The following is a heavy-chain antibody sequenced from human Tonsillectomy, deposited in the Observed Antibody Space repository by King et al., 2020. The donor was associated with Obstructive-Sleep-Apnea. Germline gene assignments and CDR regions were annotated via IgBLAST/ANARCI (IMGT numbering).Heavy chain of an antibody. J-gene: IGHJ5*02. Sequence: QLVQSGAEVKKPGASVTVSCKASGYSFTSHYIHWLRQARGQGLEWMGMISPSGGGANYAHKFQGRLTLTRDTSTSTVFMELSSLGSDDTAIYYCARDNERDNWFDPWGQGTLVTVSS. D-gene: IGHD2-8*01. V-gene: IGHV1-46*01. CDR2: ISPSGGGA. CDR1: GYSFTSHY. CDR3: ARDNERDNWFDP.